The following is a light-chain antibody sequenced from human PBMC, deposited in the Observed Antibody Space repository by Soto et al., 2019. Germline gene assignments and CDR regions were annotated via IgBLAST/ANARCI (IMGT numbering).Light chain of an antibody. CDR3: GTWDSSLSAGV. V-gene: IGLV1-51*01. Sequence: QSALTQPRSVSAAPGQKVTIPCSGGSSNIGNNYVSWYQQLPGTAPKLLIYDNNKRPSGIPDRFSGSKSGTSATLGITGLQTGDEADYYCGTWDSSLSAGVFGGGTKLTVL. J-gene: IGLJ2*01. CDR1: SSNIGNNY. CDR2: DNN.